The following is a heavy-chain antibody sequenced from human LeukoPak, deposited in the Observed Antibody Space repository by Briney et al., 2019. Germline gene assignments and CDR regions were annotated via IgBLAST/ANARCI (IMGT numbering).Heavy chain of an antibody. Sequence: GSLRLSCAASGFTFSDYYMSWIRQPPGKGLEWIGEINHSGSTNYNPSLKSRVTISVDTSKNQFSLKLSSVTAADTAVYYCARGFFDIWGQGTMVTVSS. J-gene: IGHJ3*02. V-gene: IGHV4-34*01. CDR3: ARGFFDI. CDR2: INHSGST. CDR1: GFTFSDYY.